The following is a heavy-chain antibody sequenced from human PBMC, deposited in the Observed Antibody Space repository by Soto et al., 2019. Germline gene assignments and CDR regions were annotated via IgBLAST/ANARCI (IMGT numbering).Heavy chain of an antibody. J-gene: IGHJ6*03. V-gene: IGHV3-30-3*01. Sequence: PGGSLRLSCAASGFTFSSYAMHWVRQAPGKGLEWVALISYDGSNKFYADSVKGRFTISRDNSKNTLYLQMNSLRAEDTALYYCARDQLTTVTEYYYYYMDVWGKGTTVTVSS. D-gene: IGHD4-17*01. CDR2: ISYDGSNK. CDR1: GFTFSSYA. CDR3: ARDQLTTVTEYYYYYMDV.